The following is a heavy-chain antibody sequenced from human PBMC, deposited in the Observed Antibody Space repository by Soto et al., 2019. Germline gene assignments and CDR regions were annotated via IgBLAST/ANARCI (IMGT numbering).Heavy chain of an antibody. V-gene: IGHV1-69*13. D-gene: IGHD3-22*01. Sequence: SVKVSCKASGYTFTSYDINWVRQATGQGLEWMGGIIPIFGTANYAQKFQGRVTITADESTSTAYMELSSLRSEDTAVYYCASSVEGQSSGKYYYDSSGYYGYWGQGTLVTVSS. CDR3: ASSVEGQSSGKYYYDSSGYYGY. CDR2: IIPIFGTA. CDR1: GYTFTSYD. J-gene: IGHJ4*02.